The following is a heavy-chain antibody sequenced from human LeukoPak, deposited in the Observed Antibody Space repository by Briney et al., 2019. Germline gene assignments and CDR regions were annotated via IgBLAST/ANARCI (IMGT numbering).Heavy chain of an antibody. J-gene: IGHJ4*02. V-gene: IGHV3-53*01. CDR2: IYSGGST. CDR3: ARPAVSGWSLDY. CDR1: GFTVSSNY. Sequence: PGGSLTLSCAASGFTVSSNYMSWVRQAPGKGQEWDSVIYSGGSTYYADSVKGRFTISRDNSKNTLYLQMNSLRAEDTAVYYCARPAVSGWSLDYWGQGTLVTVSS. D-gene: IGHD6-19*01.